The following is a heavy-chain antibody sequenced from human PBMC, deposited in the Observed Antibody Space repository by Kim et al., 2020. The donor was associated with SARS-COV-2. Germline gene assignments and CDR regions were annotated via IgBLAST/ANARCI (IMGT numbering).Heavy chain of an antibody. CDR1: GFTFSSYN. V-gene: IGHV3-21*01. CDR2: ISYSSANI. D-gene: IGHD6-19*01. J-gene: IGHJ4*02. CDR3: ARDLVAGTYYLDS. Sequence: GGSLRLSCEASGFTFSSYNMNWVRQAPGKGLEWVSSISYSSANIFYADSVNGRFTISRDNARSSMSLQMNSLRAEDTAVYYCARDLVAGTYYLDSWGQG.